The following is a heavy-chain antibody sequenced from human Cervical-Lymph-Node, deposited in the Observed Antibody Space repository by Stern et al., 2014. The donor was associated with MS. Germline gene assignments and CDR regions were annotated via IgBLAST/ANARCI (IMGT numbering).Heavy chain of an antibody. CDR3: ARGAVSNRAAATLHNLFDS. V-gene: IGHV1-69*09. D-gene: IGHD2-15*01. Sequence: VQLLQSGAEVKKPGSSVSVSCKASGGTFSSSYAITWMRQAPGQGLEWMGRLTPILGLPCFAQKFQGRVTIAADTSTSTAYMGLSSLRSEDTAVYYCARGAVSNRAAATLHNLFDSWGQGTLVTVSS. J-gene: IGHJ5*01. CDR1: GGTFSSSYA. CDR2: LTPILGLP.